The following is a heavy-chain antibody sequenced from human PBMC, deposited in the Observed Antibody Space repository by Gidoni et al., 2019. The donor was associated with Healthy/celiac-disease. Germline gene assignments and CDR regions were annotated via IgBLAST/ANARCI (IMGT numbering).Heavy chain of an antibody. CDR2: IIPIFGTA. Sequence: QVQLVQSGAEVKKTGSSVKVSCKASGSTFSSYAISWVRQAPGQGLEWMGGIIPIFGTANYAQKFQGRVTITADESTSTAYMELSSLRSEDTAVYYCARGLSEGDFWSGYYSEQYYYYGMDVWGQGTTVTVSS. CDR1: GSTFSSYA. J-gene: IGHJ6*02. V-gene: IGHV1-69*01. D-gene: IGHD3-3*01. CDR3: ARGLSEGDFWSGYYSEQYYYYGMDV.